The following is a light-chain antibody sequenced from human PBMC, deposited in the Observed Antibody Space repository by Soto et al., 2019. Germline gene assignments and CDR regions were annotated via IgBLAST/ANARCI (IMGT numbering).Light chain of an antibody. CDR1: QGISSW. J-gene: IGKJ1*01. Sequence: DIHMPQSPSSLSASLGDRVTITCRASQGISSWLAWYQQKPGKAPKVLISVASSLRSGVPSRFSGSGSETDFTLTISSLQPEDFATYYCQQSYSTPWTFGQGTKVDIK. CDR3: QQSYSTPWT. CDR2: VAS. V-gene: IGKV1-12*01.